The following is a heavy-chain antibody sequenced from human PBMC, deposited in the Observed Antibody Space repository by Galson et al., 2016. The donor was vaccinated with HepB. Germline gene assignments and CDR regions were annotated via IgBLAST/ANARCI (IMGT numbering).Heavy chain of an antibody. J-gene: IGHJ5*02. CDR3: AKGGGSTWYISPHFVDP. D-gene: IGHD6-13*01. CDR1: GLTFSNYA. CDR2: LSGDTPTT. V-gene: IGHV3-23*01. Sequence: SLRLSCAASGLTFSNYAMTWVRQAPGKGLEWVSSLSGDTPTTYYADSVKGRFTISRDTSKNTFYLQMNSLRAEDTASYYCAKGGGSTWYISPHFVDPWGQGTLVTVSS.